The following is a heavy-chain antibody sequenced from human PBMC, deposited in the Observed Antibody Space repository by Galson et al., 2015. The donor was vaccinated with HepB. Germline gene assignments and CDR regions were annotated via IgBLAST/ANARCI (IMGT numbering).Heavy chain of an antibody. CDR2: IWYDGSNK. CDR3: AKDISRIKGSPLGDI. J-gene: IGHJ3*02. V-gene: IGHV3-33*06. CDR1: GFTFSSYG. Sequence: SLRLSCAASGFTFSSYGMHWVRQAPGKGLEWVAVIWYDGSNKYYADSVKGRFTISRDNSKNTLYLQMNSLRAEDTAVYYCAKDISRIKGSPLGDIWGQGTMVTVSS.